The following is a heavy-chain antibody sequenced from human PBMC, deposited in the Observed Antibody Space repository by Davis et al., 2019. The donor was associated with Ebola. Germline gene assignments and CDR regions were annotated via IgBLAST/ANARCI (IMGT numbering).Heavy chain of an antibody. CDR2: INPNSGGT. CDR3: ARSRIAVAGAMSNY. V-gene: IGHV1-2*02. Sequence: ASVKVSCKASGYTFTGYYMHWVRQPPGQGLEWMGWINPNSGGTNYAQKFQGRVTMTRDTSISTAYMELSRLRSYDTAVYYCARSRIAVAGAMSNYWGQGTLVTVSS. J-gene: IGHJ4*02. CDR1: GYTFTGYY. D-gene: IGHD6-19*01.